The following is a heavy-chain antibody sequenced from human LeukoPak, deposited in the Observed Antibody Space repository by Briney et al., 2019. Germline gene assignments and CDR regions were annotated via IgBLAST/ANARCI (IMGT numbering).Heavy chain of an antibody. CDR3: ARQVGPDY. J-gene: IGHJ4*02. CDR2: ISYDGSNK. V-gene: IGHV3-30*03. Sequence: PGGSLRLSCAASGFTFSSYGMHWVRQAPGKVLEWVAVISYDGSNKYYADSVKGRFTISRDNYKNTLYLQMNSLRVADTAVYYCARQVGPDYWGQGTLVTVSS. CDR1: GFTFSSYG.